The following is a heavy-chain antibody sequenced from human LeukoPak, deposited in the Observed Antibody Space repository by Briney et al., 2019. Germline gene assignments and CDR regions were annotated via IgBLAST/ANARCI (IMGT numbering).Heavy chain of an antibody. D-gene: IGHD6-19*01. CDR1: GGSISSGGYY. J-gene: IGHJ5*02. V-gene: IGHV4-34*01. CDR3: ARGRLPGASIAVADNWFDP. CDR2: ISHSGST. Sequence: SETLSLTCAVSGGSISSGGYYWSWIRQPPGKGLEWIGEISHSGSTNYNPSLKSRVTISVDTSKNQFSLKLSSVTAADTAVYYCARGRLPGASIAVADNWFDPWGQGTLVTVSS.